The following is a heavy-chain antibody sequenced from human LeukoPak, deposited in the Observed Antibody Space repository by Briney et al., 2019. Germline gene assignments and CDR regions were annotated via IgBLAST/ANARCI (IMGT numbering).Heavy chain of an antibody. CDR2: ISSSGTTI. V-gene: IGHV3-11*04. J-gene: IGHJ4*02. CDR1: GFTFSDYY. D-gene: IGHD6-19*01. Sequence: GGSLRLSCEASGFTFSDYYINWVRQAPGKGLEWLSYISSSGTTIYYADSVKGRFTISRDNAKNSLYLQMNSLRAEDTAVYYCARLIRSPMQWLPRGYFDYWGQGTLVTVSS. CDR3: ARLIRSPMQWLPRGYFDY.